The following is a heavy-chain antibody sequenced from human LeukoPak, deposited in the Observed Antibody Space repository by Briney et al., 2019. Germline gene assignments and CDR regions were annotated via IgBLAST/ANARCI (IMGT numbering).Heavy chain of an antibody. D-gene: IGHD1/OR15-1a*01. Sequence: ASVTVSCKTSGYTFTTHDINWVRQAPGQGLEWMGRISAYNGYTNYGRRFQGRVTMTTDTSTNTAYMELRSLRSDDTAVYYCARVGTGTRSFDPWGQGPLVTVSS. CDR3: ARVGTGTRSFDP. J-gene: IGHJ5*02. V-gene: IGHV1-18*01. CDR1: GYTFTTHD. CDR2: ISAYNGYT.